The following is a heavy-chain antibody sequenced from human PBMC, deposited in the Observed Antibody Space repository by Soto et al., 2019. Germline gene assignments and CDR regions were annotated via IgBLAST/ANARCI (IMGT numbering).Heavy chain of an antibody. CDR2: INHSGST. CDR1: GGSFSGYY. Sequence: QVQLQQWGAGLLKPSETLSLTCAVYGGSFSGYYWSWIRQPPGKGLEWIGEINHSGSTNYNPSLKSRVTISVDTSKNQFSLKLSSVTAADTAVYYCARGRRSYLDYWGQGTLVTVSS. CDR3: ARGRRSYLDY. J-gene: IGHJ4*02. D-gene: IGHD3-16*02. V-gene: IGHV4-34*01.